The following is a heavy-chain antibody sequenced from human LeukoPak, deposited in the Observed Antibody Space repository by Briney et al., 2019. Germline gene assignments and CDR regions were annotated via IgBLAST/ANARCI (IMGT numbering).Heavy chain of an antibody. V-gene: IGHV3-11*01. CDR1: GFTFTDYY. Sequence: GGSLRLSCAASGFTFTDYYMSWIRQSPGKGLGWISYISGGGRTIYNVDSVEGRFTISRDNAKNSLYLQMNSLRAEDTAVYYCARVPYCGGDCAALFDFWGQGTLVTVSS. J-gene: IGHJ4*02. D-gene: IGHD2-21*02. CDR3: ARVPYCGGDCAALFDF. CDR2: ISGGGRTI.